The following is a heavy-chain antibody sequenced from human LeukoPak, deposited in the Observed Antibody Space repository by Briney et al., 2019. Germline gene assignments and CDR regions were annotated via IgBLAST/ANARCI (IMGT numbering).Heavy chain of an antibody. V-gene: IGHV3-30-3*01. CDR3: ARDVDGYNTFDY. J-gene: IGHJ4*02. Sequence: GGSLRLSCAASGFTFSSNAIHWVRQAPGKGLEWVAEISYDGGNTYYADSVKGRFTISRDNSKNTLYLQMNSLRAEDTAVYYCARDVDGYNTFDYWGQGTLVTVSS. CDR2: ISYDGGNT. CDR1: GFTFSSNA. D-gene: IGHD5-24*01.